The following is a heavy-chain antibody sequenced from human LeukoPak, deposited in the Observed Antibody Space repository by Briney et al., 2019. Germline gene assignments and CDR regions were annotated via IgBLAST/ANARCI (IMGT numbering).Heavy chain of an antibody. CDR3: ARDIEYSSSWSTDAFDI. D-gene: IGHD6-13*01. Sequence: SETLSLTCTVSGGSISSSSYYWGWIRQPPGKGLEWIGSIYYSGSTYYNPSLKSRVTISVDTSKNQFSLKLSSVAAADTAVYYCARDIEYSSSWSTDAFDIWGQGTMVTVSS. V-gene: IGHV4-39*07. CDR2: IYYSGST. J-gene: IGHJ3*02. CDR1: GGSISSSSYY.